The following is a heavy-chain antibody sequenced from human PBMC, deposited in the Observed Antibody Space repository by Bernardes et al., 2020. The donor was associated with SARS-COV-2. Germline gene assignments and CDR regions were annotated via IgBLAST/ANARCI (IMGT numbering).Heavy chain of an antibody. J-gene: IGHJ4*02. CDR1: GGSISSSSYY. D-gene: IGHD1-26*01. V-gene: IGHV4-39*01. Sequence: SETLSLTCTVSGGSISSSSYYWGWIRQPPGKGLEWIGSIYYSGSTYYNPSLKSRVTISVDTSKNQFSLKLSSVTAADTAVYYCARVIVGATWDYWGQGTLVTGSA. CDR2: IYYSGST. CDR3: ARVIVGATWDY.